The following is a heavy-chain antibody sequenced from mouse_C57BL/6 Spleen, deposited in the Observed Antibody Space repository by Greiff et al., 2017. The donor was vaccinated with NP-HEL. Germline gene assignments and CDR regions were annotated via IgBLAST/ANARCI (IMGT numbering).Heavy chain of an antibody. CDR1: GYTFTSYW. Sequence: QVQLQQSGTELVKPGASVKLSCKASGYTFTSYWMHWVKQRPGQGLEWIGNINPSNGGTNYNEKFKSKATLTVDKSSSTAYMQLSSLTSEDSAVYYCARGIYYDYGWYFDVWGTGTTVTVSS. J-gene: IGHJ1*03. D-gene: IGHD2-4*01. CDR3: ARGIYYDYGWYFDV. V-gene: IGHV1-53*01. CDR2: INPSNGGT.